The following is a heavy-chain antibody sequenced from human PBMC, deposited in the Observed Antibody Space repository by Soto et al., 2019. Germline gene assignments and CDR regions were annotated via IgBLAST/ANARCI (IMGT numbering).Heavy chain of an antibody. J-gene: IGHJ4*02. Sequence: SETLSLTCTVSGGSISSGGYYWSWIRQHPGKGLEWIGYIYYSGSTYYNPSLKSRVTISVDTSKNQFSLKLSSVTAADTAVYYCARVSSSSSFGFDYWGQGTLVTVPQ. CDR1: GGSISSGGYY. CDR3: ARVSSSSSFGFDY. D-gene: IGHD6-6*01. CDR2: IYYSGST. V-gene: IGHV4-31*03.